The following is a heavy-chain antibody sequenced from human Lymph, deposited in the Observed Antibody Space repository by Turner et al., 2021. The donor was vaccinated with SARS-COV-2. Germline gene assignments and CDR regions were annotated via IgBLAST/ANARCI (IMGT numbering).Heavy chain of an antibody. D-gene: IGHD6-6*01. CDR2: ISWNSGSI. CDR3: AKDRGGEQLVRLFDY. J-gene: IGHJ4*02. V-gene: IGHV3-9*01. CDR1: GFTFDDYA. Sequence: EVQLVESWGGLVQPGRSLRLSCAASGFTFDDYAMHWVRQAPGKGLEWVSGISWNSGSIGYADSVKGRFTIARDNAKNSLYLQMNSLRAEDTALYYCAKDRGGEQLVRLFDYWGQGTLVTVSS.